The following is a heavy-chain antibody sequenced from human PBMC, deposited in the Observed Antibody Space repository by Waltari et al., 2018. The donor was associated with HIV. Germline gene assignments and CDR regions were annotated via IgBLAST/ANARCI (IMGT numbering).Heavy chain of an antibody. CDR2: TAPFFGV. D-gene: IGHD1-26*01. CDR3: AKSDFTELVRGQKAFDV. J-gene: IGHJ3*01. V-gene: IGHV1-69*19. Sequence: QAQLVQSGAETKKPGTSVPVSCQALGGALDPFAFTWVRQAPGQGLEWLGGTAPFFGVIYAQDFNGRVTITSNPSTRTVFLELGGLRPDDTAVYFCAKSDFTELVRGQKAFDVWGQGT. CDR1: GGALDPFA.